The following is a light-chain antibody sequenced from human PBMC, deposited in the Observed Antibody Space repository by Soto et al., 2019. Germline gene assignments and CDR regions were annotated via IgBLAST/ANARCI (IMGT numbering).Light chain of an antibody. J-gene: IGKJ2*01. CDR2: GAS. CDR3: QHYDNLPRYT. CDR1: QDISNS. Sequence: DIQMTQSPSSLSTSVGERVTITCQASQDISNSLNWYQQKPGKAPNLLIYGASKLQTGVPSRFSGGGSGTHFTFTISNLQPEDIATYYCQHYDNLPRYTFGLGTKVDIK. V-gene: IGKV1-33*01.